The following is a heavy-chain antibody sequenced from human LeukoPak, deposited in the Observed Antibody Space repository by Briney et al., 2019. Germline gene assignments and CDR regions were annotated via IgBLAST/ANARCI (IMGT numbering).Heavy chain of an antibody. CDR3: ACLYGTKTFLDS. J-gene: IGHJ4*02. Sequence: PGESPRLSCAASGFTFSGYWMHWVRQTPGKRLEWVSRINGDGGTTYYADSVKGRFTISRDNAKNTLYLQMNSLRAEDTAVYFCACLYGTKTFLDSWGQGTLVTVSS. CDR1: GFTFSGYW. V-gene: IGHV3-74*01. CDR2: INGDGGTT. D-gene: IGHD4-17*01.